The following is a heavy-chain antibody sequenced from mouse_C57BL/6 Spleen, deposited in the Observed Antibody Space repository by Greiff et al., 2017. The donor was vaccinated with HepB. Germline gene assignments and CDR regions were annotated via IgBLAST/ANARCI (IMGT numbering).Heavy chain of an antibody. CDR3: ARGLRDMDY. Sequence: VQLQQSGPELVKPGASVKISCKASGYSFTGYYMNWVKQSPEKSLEWIGEINPSTGGTTYNQKFKAKATLTVDKSSSTAYMQLKSLTSEDSAVYYCARGLRDMDYWGQGTSVTVSS. J-gene: IGHJ4*01. V-gene: IGHV1-42*01. CDR1: GYSFTGYY. D-gene: IGHD1-1*01. CDR2: INPSTGGT.